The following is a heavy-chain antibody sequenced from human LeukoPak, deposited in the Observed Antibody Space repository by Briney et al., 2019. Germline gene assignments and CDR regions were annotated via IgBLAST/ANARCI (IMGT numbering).Heavy chain of an antibody. V-gene: IGHV4-4*07. J-gene: IGHJ4*02. CDR1: GGSISSYY. D-gene: IGHD6-6*01. Sequence: SETLSLTCTVSGGSISSYYWSWIRQPPGKGLEWIGRIYRSGITNYNPSLKSRVTMSVDTSKNQFSLNLSSVAAADTAVYYCARAPSTSNHFDYWGQGTLVTVSS. CDR3: ARAPSTSNHFDY. CDR2: IYRSGIT.